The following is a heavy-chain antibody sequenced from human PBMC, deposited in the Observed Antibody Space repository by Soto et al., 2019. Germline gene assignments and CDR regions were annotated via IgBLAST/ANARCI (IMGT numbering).Heavy chain of an antibody. J-gene: IGHJ6*02. CDR1: GFTFSSYG. CDR2: IWYDGSNK. CDR3: ARDRSYYDIFTGYSDPSRYYGMDV. D-gene: IGHD3-9*01. V-gene: IGHV3-33*01. Sequence: QVQLVESGGGVVQPGRSLRLSCAASGFTFSSYGMHWVRQAPGKGLEWVAVIWYDGSNKYYADSVKGRFTISRDNSKNTMDLEMNILGAEDTAVYYCARDRSYYDIFTGYSDPSRYYGMDVWGQGPTVTVSS.